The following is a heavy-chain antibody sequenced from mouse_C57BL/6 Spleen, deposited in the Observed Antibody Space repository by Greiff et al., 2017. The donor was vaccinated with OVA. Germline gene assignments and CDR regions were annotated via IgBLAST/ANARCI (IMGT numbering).Heavy chain of an antibody. CDR3: TREGLDYYGSSCGAY. D-gene: IGHD1-1*01. CDR2: ISSGGDYI. CDR1: GFTFSSYA. Sequence: EVKLVESGEGLVKPGGSLKLSCAASGFTFSSYAMSWVRQTPEKRLEWVAYISSGGDYIYYADTVKGRFTISRDNARNTLYLQMSSLKSEDTAMYYCTREGLDYYGSSCGAYWGQGTLVTVSA. V-gene: IGHV5-9-1*02. J-gene: IGHJ3*01.